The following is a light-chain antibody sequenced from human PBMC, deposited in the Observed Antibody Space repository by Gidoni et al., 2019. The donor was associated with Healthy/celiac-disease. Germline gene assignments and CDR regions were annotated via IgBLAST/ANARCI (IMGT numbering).Light chain of an antibody. J-gene: IGKJ3*01. CDR2: GAA. CDR3: QQYNNRDPFT. V-gene: IGKV3-15*01. Sequence: EIVMTQPPATLSVSLGERATLSCRASQSVSSNLAWYQQKPGQAPRHLIYGAATRATGIPARFSGSRSGTEFTLTISSLQSEDFAVNYCQQYNNRDPFTFGRGTKVDIK. CDR1: QSVSSN.